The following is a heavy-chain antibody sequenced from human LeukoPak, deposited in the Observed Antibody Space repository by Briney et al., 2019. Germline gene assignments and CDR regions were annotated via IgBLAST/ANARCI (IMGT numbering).Heavy chain of an antibody. Sequence: KSSQTLSLTCTVSGGSISSGGYYWSWIRQHPGKGLEWIGYIYYSGSTYYNPSLKSRVTISVDTSKNQFSLKLSSVTAADTAVYYCARDGGYPRVRYYYGMDVWGRGTTVTVSS. J-gene: IGHJ6*02. V-gene: IGHV4-31*03. D-gene: IGHD2-15*01. CDR1: GGSISSGGYY. CDR2: IYYSGST. CDR3: ARDGGYPRVRYYYGMDV.